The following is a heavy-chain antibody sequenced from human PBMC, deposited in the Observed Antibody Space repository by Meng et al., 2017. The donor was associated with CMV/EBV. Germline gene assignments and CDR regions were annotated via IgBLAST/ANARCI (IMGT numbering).Heavy chain of an antibody. CDR1: GFTFYDYA. Sequence: SLKISCVASGFTFYDYAMHWVRQAPGKGLEWVSVIRWNSSSIGYADSVKGRFTISRDNAENSLYLQMNSLRAEDTALYYCAKRHVLRFLPTLLNGMDVWGQGTTVTVSS. J-gene: IGHJ6*02. CDR2: IRWNSSSI. V-gene: IGHV3-9*01. D-gene: IGHD3-3*01. CDR3: AKRHVLRFLPTLLNGMDV.